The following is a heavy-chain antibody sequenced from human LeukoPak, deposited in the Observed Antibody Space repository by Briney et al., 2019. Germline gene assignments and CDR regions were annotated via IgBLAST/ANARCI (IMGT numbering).Heavy chain of an antibody. CDR1: GGSISSSSYY. CDR3: AREVSGGSCYVY. V-gene: IGHV4-39*07. Sequence: PSETLSLTCTVSGGSISSSSYYWGWIRQPPGKGLEWIGSIYYSGSTYYNPSLKSRVTISVDTSKNQLSLKLSSVTAADTAVYYCAREVSGGSCYVYWGRGTLVTVSS. J-gene: IGHJ4*02. CDR2: IYYSGST. D-gene: IGHD2-15*01.